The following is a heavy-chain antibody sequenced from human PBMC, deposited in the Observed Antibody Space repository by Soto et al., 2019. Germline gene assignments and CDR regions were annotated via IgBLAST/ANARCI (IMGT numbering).Heavy chain of an antibody. D-gene: IGHD1-1*01. V-gene: IGHV3-53*01. J-gene: IGHJ4*02. Sequence: EVQLVESGGGLIQPGGSLRLSCAASGFTVSSNYMSWVRQAPGKGLEWVSVIYSGSSTYNADSVKGRFTISRDNSKNTLYLQMNSLRAEDTAVYYCARAGRLDLFDYWGQGTLVTVSS. CDR3: ARAGRLDLFDY. CDR2: IYSGSST. CDR1: GFTVSSNY.